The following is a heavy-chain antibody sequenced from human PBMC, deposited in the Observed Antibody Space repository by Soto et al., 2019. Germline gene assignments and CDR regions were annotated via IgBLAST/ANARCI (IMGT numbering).Heavy chain of an antibody. D-gene: IGHD1-26*01. J-gene: IGHJ6*02. CDR1: GGSISSSSYY. Sequence: SETLSLTCTVSGGSISSSSYYWGWIRQPPGKGLEWIGSIYYSGSTYYNPSLKSRVTISVDTSKNQFSLKLSSVTAADTAVYYCARAPNGATYYYYGMDVWGQGTTVTVSS. CDR2: IYYSGST. V-gene: IGHV4-39*01. CDR3: ARAPNGATYYYYGMDV.